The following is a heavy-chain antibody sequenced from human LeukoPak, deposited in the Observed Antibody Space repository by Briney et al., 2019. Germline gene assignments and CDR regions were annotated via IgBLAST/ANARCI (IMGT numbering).Heavy chain of an antibody. Sequence: GGSLRLSCAASGFTFSSYAMSWVRQAPGKGLEWVSAISGSGGSTYYADSVKGRFTISRDNSKNTLYLQMNSLRAEDTAVYCCAKDLGTYYYDSSGYYDSTGYWGQGTLVTVSS. J-gene: IGHJ4*02. D-gene: IGHD3-22*01. CDR1: GFTFSSYA. CDR2: ISGSGGST. CDR3: AKDLGTYYYDSSGYYDSTGY. V-gene: IGHV3-23*01.